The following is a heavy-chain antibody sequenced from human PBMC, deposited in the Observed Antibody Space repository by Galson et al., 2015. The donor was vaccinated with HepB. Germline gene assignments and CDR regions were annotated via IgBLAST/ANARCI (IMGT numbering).Heavy chain of an antibody. Sequence: SLRLSCAASGLTFSSYGMHWVRQAPGKGLEWIAFIRYDGGNKYYADSVKGRFIISRDNSKNTLYLQINSPRPEDTAVYYCGTKRLGYCSDGSCLGPNYFDYWGQGTLVTVSS. D-gene: IGHD2-15*01. J-gene: IGHJ4*02. V-gene: IGHV3-30*02. CDR3: GTKRLGYCSDGSCLGPNYFDY. CDR2: IRYDGGNK. CDR1: GLTFSSYG.